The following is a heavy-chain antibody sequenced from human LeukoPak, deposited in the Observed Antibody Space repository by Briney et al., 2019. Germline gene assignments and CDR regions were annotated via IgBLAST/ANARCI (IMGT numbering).Heavy chain of an antibody. CDR2: INPNSGGT. V-gene: IGHV1-2*02. CDR1: GYTFTGYY. Sequence: GASVKVSCKASGYTFTGYYMHWVRQAPGQGLEWMGWINPNSGGTNYARKFQGRVTMTRDTSISTAYMELSRLRSDDTAVYYCARDDSSGYYYSFDYWGQGTLVTVSS. D-gene: IGHD3-22*01. J-gene: IGHJ4*02. CDR3: ARDDSSGYYYSFDY.